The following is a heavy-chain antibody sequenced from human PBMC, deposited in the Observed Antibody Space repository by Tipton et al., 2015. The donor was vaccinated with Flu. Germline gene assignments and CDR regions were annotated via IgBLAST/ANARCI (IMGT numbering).Heavy chain of an antibody. Sequence: TLSLTCAVSGDSISSDYYWAWIRQFPGKGLEWIGTVARTGDSIYNPSLKSRVTLSIDTSKNQFSLRLSSVTAADTAVYYCARDTSLQRWGQGTLVTVS. CDR1: GDSISSDYY. CDR3: ARDTSLQR. J-gene: IGHJ1*01. V-gene: IGHV4-38-2*02. CDR2: VARTGDS.